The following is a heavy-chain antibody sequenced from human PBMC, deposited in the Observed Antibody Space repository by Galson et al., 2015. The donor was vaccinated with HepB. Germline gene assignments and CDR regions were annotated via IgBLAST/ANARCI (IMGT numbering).Heavy chain of an antibody. D-gene: IGHD3-22*01. J-gene: IGHJ6*02. CDR3: ARTPPRFTMISPDV. CDR1: AGPISGYF. V-gene: IGHV4-34*01. Sequence: SETLSLTCTVSAGPISGYFCSWIRQPPGEGLGWVGEIKHSGSTNYSTSLKSRVTISVDTSKNHFSLKLTSVTAADTAIYYCARTPPRFTMISPDVWGQGTTVTISS. CDR2: IKHSGST.